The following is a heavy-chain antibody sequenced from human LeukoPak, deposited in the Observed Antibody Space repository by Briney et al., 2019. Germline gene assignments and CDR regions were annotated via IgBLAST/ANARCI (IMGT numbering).Heavy chain of an antibody. J-gene: IGHJ4*02. Sequence: PGGSLRLSCAASGFTFTSYAMSWVRQAPGKGLEWVSGISGGGGTTYYADSVKGRFSISRDNSKNTLYLQMNSLRAEDTAMYYCAKDRYGFLDWFFFDYWGQGTLVTVSS. D-gene: IGHD3/OR15-3a*01. CDR2: ISGGGGTT. CDR3: AKDRYGFLDWFFFDY. V-gene: IGHV3-23*01. CDR1: GFTFTSYA.